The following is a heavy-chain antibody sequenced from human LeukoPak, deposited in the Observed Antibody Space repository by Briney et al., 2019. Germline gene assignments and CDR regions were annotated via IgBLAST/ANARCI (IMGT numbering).Heavy chain of an antibody. CDR3: AKDREWELLGGVVDY. V-gene: IGHV3-33*06. J-gene: IGHJ4*02. Sequence: GGSLRLSCAASGFSISNYWMSWVRQAPGKGLEWVAVIWSHGSNKYYVDSVKGRFTVSRDNSKNTLYLQMNSLRAEDTAVYYCAKDREWELLGGVVDYWGQGTLVTVSS. CDR1: GFSISNYW. CDR2: IWSHGSNK. D-gene: IGHD1-26*01.